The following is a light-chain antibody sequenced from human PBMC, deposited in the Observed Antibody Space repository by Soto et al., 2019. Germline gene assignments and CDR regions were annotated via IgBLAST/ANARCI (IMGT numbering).Light chain of an antibody. CDR3: KQYKV. CDR2: DAS. J-gene: IGKJ4*01. V-gene: IGKV1-13*02. CDR1: QCIGSA. Sequence: AIQLTQSPSSLSASVGDRVTITCRASQCIGSALAWYQQKPGKAPKLLIYDASSLESGVPSRFSGSGSGTDFTLTISSLQTEDFETYYCKQYKVFGGGTKVEIX.